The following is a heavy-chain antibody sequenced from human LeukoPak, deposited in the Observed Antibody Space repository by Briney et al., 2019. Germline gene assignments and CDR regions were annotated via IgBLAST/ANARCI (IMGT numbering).Heavy chain of an antibody. V-gene: IGHV4-34*01. Sequence: SETLSLTCAVYGGSFSGYYWTWIRQPPGKGLEWIGEINHSGSTNYNPSLKSRVTISVDTSKNQFSLKLSSVTAADTAVYYCARGYYGSGRNLDYWGQGTLVTVSS. CDR2: INHSGST. CDR3: ARGYYGSGRNLDY. D-gene: IGHD3-10*01. J-gene: IGHJ4*02. CDR1: GGSFSGYY.